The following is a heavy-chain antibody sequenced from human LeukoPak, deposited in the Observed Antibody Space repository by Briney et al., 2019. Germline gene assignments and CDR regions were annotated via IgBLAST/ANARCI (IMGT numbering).Heavy chain of an antibody. Sequence: SETLSLTCTVSGGSISSYYWSWIRQPPGKRLEWIGSIYYSGSTYYNPSLKSRVTISVDTSKNQFSLKLSSVSAADTAVYYCARHVDSSGWYRSYFDYWGQGTLVTVSS. CDR2: IYYSGST. CDR1: GGSISSYY. V-gene: IGHV4-59*05. CDR3: ARHVDSSGWYRSYFDY. D-gene: IGHD6-19*01. J-gene: IGHJ4*02.